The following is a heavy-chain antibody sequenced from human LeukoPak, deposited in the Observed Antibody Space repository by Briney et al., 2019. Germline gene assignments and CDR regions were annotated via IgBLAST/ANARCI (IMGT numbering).Heavy chain of an antibody. V-gene: IGHV3-7*01. CDR3: ARDGIQLWFKYYYYYGMDV. J-gene: IGHJ6*02. Sequence: GGSLRLSCEGSAFIFSGHWMNWVRQAPGKGLEWVANIKQDGSEKYYVDSVKGRFTISRDNAKNSLYLQMNSLRAEDTAVYYCARDGIQLWFKYYYYYGMDVWGQGTTVTVSS. D-gene: IGHD5-18*01. CDR2: IKQDGSEK. CDR1: AFIFSGHW.